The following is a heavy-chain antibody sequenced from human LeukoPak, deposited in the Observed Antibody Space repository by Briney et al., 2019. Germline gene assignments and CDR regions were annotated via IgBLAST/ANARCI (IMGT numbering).Heavy chain of an antibody. D-gene: IGHD3-3*01. Sequence: SETLSLTCTVSGGSISSYYWSWIRQPPGKGLEWIGYIYYSGSTNYNPSLKSRVTISVDTSKNQFSLKLSSVTAADTAVYYCARLSRLRFLEWLPPYIDYWGQGTLVTVSS. CDR1: GGSISSYY. CDR2: IYYSGST. V-gene: IGHV4-59*01. CDR3: ARLSRLRFLEWLPPYIDY. J-gene: IGHJ4*02.